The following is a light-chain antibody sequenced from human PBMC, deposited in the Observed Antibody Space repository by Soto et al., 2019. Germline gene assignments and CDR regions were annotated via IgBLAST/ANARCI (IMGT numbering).Light chain of an antibody. CDR1: SSDVGAYNY. V-gene: IGLV2-14*01. CDR3: SSYTSSNTLV. CDR2: EVS. J-gene: IGLJ2*01. Sequence: QSALTQPASVSGSPGQSITIPCPGTSSDVGAYNYVSWYQQHPGKAPKLMIFEVSDRPSGVSNRFSGSKSGNTASLTISGLQAEDEADYYCSSYTSSNTLVFGGGTKLTVL.